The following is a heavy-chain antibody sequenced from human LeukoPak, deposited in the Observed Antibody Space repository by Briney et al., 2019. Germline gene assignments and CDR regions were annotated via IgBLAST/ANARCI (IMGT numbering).Heavy chain of an antibody. V-gene: IGHV3-15*01. J-gene: IGHJ4*02. CDR2: IKSKTDGGTT. D-gene: IGHD3-10*01. CDR3: TLPWGSGSYYDY. Sequence: GGSLRLSCAASGFTFSNAWLNWVRQAPGKGLEWVGHIKSKTDGGTTDYAAPVKGRFTISRDDSKSTLFLQMNSLKTEDTAVYYCTLPWGSGSYYDYWGQGTLVTVSS. CDR1: GFTFSNAW.